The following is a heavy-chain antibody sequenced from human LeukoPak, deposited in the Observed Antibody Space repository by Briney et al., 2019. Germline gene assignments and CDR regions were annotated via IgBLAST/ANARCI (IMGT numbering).Heavy chain of an antibody. V-gene: IGHV3-30*03. Sequence: GGSLRLSCAASGFTFSTFGMHWVRQAPGKGLEWVTVTSYDGNEKYYADSVKGRFTISRDNSKNTVYLQMNSLRAEDTAVYYCATGWTRAATGRMGFWGQGTLVTVSS. CDR2: TSYDGNEK. CDR3: ATGWTRAATGRMGF. CDR1: GFTFSTFG. D-gene: IGHD6-25*01. J-gene: IGHJ4*02.